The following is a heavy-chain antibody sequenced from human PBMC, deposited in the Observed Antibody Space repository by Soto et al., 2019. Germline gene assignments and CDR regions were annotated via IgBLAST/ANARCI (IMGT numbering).Heavy chain of an antibody. CDR2: IYYSGRT. Sequence: PSETVSLTCSVSGGSISSNNYYWGWIRQPPGKGVERIGSIYYSGRTYYNPSLKSRVTISVDTSKNQFSLKLRSVTAADTAVYYCARHVPDSSFGSGSHSNYYYYGMDVWGQGTAVTSP. CDR1: GGSISSNNYY. CDR3: ARHVPDSSFGSGSHSNYYYYGMDV. D-gene: IGHD3-10*01. V-gene: IGHV4-39*01. J-gene: IGHJ6*02.